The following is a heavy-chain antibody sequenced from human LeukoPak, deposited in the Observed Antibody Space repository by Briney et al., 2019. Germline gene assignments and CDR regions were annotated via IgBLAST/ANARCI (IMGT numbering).Heavy chain of an antibody. J-gene: IGHJ4*02. CDR3: AKDWTTSGYSSGWYAPDFDY. Sequence: GGSLRLSCAASGFTFSSYAMTWVRQAPGKGLEWVSGISGSSSNTYYADSVKGRFTISRDNSKKTLYLEMNSLRVEDTAVYYCAKDWTTSGYSSGWYAPDFDYWGQGTLVTVSS. CDR1: GFTFSSYA. V-gene: IGHV3-23*01. CDR2: ISGSSSNT. D-gene: IGHD6-19*01.